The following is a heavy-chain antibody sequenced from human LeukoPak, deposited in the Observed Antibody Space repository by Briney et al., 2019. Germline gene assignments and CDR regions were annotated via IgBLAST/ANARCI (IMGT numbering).Heavy chain of an antibody. V-gene: IGHV3-21*01. J-gene: IGHJ5*02. CDR3: ARDSAYYYDSGSPIFDP. CDR2: ISSSSSYI. Sequence: GGSLRLSCAASGFTISSYSMNWIRQAPGKGLEWVSSISSSSSYIYYADSVKGRFTISRDNAKNSLYLQMNSLRAEDTAVYYCARDSAYYYDSGSPIFDPWGQGTLVTVSS. CDR1: GFTISSYS. D-gene: IGHD3-22*01.